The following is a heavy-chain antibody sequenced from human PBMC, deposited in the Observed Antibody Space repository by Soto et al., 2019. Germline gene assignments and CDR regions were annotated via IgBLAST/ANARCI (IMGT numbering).Heavy chain of an antibody. V-gene: IGHV4-39*01. CDR3: AGQTFTIAAASYGRSNWYDP. J-gene: IGHJ5*02. Sequence: PSKTLSVACTASGDSITSSSHFWGWVRQPPGKGLAWSGTIYFAGPTYCTPSLKSRLTLSIHPSQNEFCLRLNSVTAADTAVYYCAGQTFTIAAASYGRSNWYDPWGPGTLVTVSS. CDR1: GDSITSSSHF. CDR2: IYFAGPT. D-gene: IGHD6-25*01.